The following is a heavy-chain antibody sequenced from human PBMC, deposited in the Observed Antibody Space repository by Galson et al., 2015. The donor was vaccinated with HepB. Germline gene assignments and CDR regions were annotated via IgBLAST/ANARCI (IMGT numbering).Heavy chain of an antibody. J-gene: IGHJ4*01. V-gene: IGHV3-53*01. D-gene: IGHD3-22*01. CDR2: VYRGDGT. CDR3: ARGTYLYDDSGYYFDY. Sequence: SLRLSCAASGFTVSANYVNWVRQAPGKGLEWVSVVYRGDGTTYYADSVKGRFTISRDNSKNTLSLQMNSLRAEDTAIYYCARGTYLYDDSGYYFDYWGHGTLVTVSS. CDR1: GFTVSANY.